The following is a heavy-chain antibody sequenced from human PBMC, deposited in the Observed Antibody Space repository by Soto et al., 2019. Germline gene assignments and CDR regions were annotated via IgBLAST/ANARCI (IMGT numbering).Heavy chain of an antibody. V-gene: IGHV3-11*05. D-gene: IGHD4-4*01. J-gene: IGHJ6*02. Sequence: QVQMVESGGGLVKPGGSLRLSCVASDFIFSDYYMSWIRQTPGKGLEWVSCISGTTFHKNYADSVRGRFTISRDNTKNSLYLQVDSLRAEDTAIYYCARSFADYHNYPYYYYGMEVWGQGTTVIVSS. CDR1: DFIFSDYY. CDR3: ARSFADYHNYPYYYYGMEV. CDR2: ISGTTFHK.